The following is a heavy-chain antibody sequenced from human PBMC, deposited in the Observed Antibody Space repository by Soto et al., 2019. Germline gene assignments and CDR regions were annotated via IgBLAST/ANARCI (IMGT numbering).Heavy chain of an antibody. D-gene: IGHD2-8*02. V-gene: IGHV4-31*03. CDR1: GGSISSGGSY. Sequence: QVQLQESGPGLVKPSQTLSLTCTVSGGSISSGGSYWTWIRQHPGKGLEWIGYISDSGSTYYNPSLQSRVSISADTSKSQFSLNFSFVTAADTAVYYCARERDCTASICSADGFDIWGQGTMVTVSS. CDR3: ARERDCTASICSADGFDI. CDR2: ISDSGST. J-gene: IGHJ3*02.